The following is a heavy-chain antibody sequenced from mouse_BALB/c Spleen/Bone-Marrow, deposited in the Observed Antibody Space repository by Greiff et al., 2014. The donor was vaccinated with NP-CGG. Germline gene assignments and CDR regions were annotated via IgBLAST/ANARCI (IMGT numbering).Heavy chain of an antibody. Sequence: EVKLQESRPDLVKPSQSLSLTCTVTGYSITSGYSWHWIRQFPGNKLEWMGYIHYSGTTNYNPSLKSRISITRDTSKNQFFLQLNSVTTEDTATYDCARRNGNYYFDYWGQGTTLTVSS. V-gene: IGHV3-1*02. CDR2: IHYSGTT. D-gene: IGHD2-1*01. J-gene: IGHJ2*01. CDR1: GYSITSGYS. CDR3: ARRNGNYYFDY.